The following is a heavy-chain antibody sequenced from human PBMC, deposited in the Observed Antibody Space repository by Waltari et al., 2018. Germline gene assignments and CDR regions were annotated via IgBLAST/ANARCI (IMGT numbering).Heavy chain of an antibody. CDR2: IKSKTDGGTT. J-gene: IGHJ4*02. CDR3: STFGPGYGYDTPGGY. Sequence: EVHLVESGGGLVKPGGSLRLSCAASGFIFSYAWMNWVRQAPGKGLEWVGRIKSKTDGGTTDYAAPVKGRFTISRDDSKNTLYPQISSLKTEDTAVYYCSTFGPGYGYDTPGGYWGQGTLVTVSS. V-gene: IGHV3-15*07. D-gene: IGHD3-22*01. CDR1: GFIFSYAW.